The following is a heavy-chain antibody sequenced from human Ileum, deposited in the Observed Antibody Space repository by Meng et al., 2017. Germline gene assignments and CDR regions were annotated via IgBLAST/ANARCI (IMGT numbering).Heavy chain of an antibody. D-gene: IGHD1-1*01. V-gene: IGHV4-39*07. CDR3: ATGSYSGY. CDR1: GASISSSNYY. CDR2: FSYSGST. J-gene: IGHJ4*02. Sequence: SETLSLTCSVSGASISSSNYYWGWIRQPPGKGLEWIASFSYSGSTYSNPSLNSRVFISFDTTKNQFSLKLTSVTAADTAVYYCATGSYSGYWGQGTRVTVSS.